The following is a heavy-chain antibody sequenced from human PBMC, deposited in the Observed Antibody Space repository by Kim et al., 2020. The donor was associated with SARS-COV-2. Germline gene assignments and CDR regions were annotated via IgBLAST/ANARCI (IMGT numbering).Heavy chain of an antibody. D-gene: IGHD5-12*01. Sequence: QRYRGKVPMTADESTSTAYMELSSLSSEDTAVYYCAREGEATTVRYFDYWGQGTLVTVSS. J-gene: IGHJ4*02. CDR3: AREGEATTVRYFDY. V-gene: IGHV1-69*01.